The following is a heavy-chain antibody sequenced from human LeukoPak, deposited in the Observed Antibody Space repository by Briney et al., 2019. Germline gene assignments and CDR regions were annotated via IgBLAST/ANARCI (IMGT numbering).Heavy chain of an antibody. J-gene: IGHJ1*01. CDR1: GFNFISYW. D-gene: IGHD3-22*01. V-gene: IGHV3-74*01. CDR2: IKSDGNT. CDR3: ARAPSEIGGYYPESVRH. Sequence: GGSLRLSRAASGFNFISYWMYWVRQAPGKGLVWVSRIKSDGNTNYADSVKGRFTISRDNAKNTVSLQMNSLRAEDTGVYYCARAPSEIGGYYPESVRHRGEGTLVTVSS.